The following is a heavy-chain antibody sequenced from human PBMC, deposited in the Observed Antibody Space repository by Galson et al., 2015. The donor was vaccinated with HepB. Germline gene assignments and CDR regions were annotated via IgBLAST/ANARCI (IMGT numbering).Heavy chain of an antibody. Sequence: SLRLSCAASGFTFSTYTMSWVRQAPGRGLEWVSSITSSSNYVYYADSVKGRFTISRDNAKNSLYLQMNSLRAEDTAVYYCARDGGEEYVWGSSPNYFDYWGQGTLVTVSS. CDR1: GFTFSTYT. V-gene: IGHV3-21*01. CDR2: ITSSSNYV. CDR3: ARDGGEEYVWGSSPNYFDY. J-gene: IGHJ4*02. D-gene: IGHD3-16*01.